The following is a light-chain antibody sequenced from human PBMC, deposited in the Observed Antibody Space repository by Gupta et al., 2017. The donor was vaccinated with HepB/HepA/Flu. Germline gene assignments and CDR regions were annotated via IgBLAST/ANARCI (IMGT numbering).Light chain of an antibody. Sequence: QSVLPQPPSVSGAPGQRVPISCPGSSSHIGAGYDVHWYQQLPGTATNLLLYGNSNRPAGVPDRFSGSKSGTSAALAITGLQAEDEADDYCQSYDSSRSGDVVFGGGTKLTVL. CDR1: SSHIGAGYD. J-gene: IGLJ2*01. CDR2: GNS. V-gene: IGLV1-40*01. CDR3: QSYDSSRSGDVV.